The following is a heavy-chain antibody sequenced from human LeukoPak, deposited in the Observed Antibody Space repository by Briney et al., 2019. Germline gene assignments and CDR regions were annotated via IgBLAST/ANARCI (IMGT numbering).Heavy chain of an antibody. CDR1: GFTFSAFG. CDR3: ARRNAMDV. Sequence: GGSLRLSCAASGFTFSAFGMHWVRQAPGKGLEWVAVIHYDGSNKYYADSVKGRFTISRDDAKSSLYLQMNSLRAEDTAVYYCARRNAMDVWGQGTTVIVFS. CDR2: IHYDGSNK. J-gene: IGHJ6*02. V-gene: IGHV3-33*03.